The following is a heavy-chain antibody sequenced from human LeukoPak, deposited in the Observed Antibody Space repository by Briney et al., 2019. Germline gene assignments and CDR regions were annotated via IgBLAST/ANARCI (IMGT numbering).Heavy chain of an antibody. Sequence: SETLSLTCTASGGSIRSFYWSWIRQPPGKALESIGYIYYSGSTNYNPSLKSRVTISVDTSKNQLSMKMSSVTAADTAVYYCARHDSGAAAGTFDYWGQGTLVTVSS. V-gene: IGHV4-59*08. CDR2: IYYSGST. J-gene: IGHJ4*02. D-gene: IGHD6-13*01. CDR1: GGSIRSFY. CDR3: ARHDSGAAAGTFDY.